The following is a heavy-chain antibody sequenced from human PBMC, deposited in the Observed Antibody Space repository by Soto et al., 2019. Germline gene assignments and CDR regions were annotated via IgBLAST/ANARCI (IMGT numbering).Heavy chain of an antibody. V-gene: IGHV1-69*13. Sequence: ASVKVSCKASGCTFSSYAISWVRQAPGQGIEWMGGIIPIFGKANYAQKFQGRVTITADESTSTAYMALSSLRSEDTSVYYCARDLDPNWFDLWGQGTLVTVSS. CDR1: GCTFSSYA. J-gene: IGHJ5*02. CDR2: IIPIFGKA. CDR3: ARDLDPNWFDL.